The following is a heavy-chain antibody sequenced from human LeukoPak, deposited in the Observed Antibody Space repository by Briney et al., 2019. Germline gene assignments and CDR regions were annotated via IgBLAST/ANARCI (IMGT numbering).Heavy chain of an antibody. V-gene: IGHV3-33*06. Sequence: GGSLRLSCAASGFTFSSYGMHWVRQAPGKGLEWVAVIWYDGSNKYYADSVKGRFTISRGNSKNTLYLQMNSLRAEDTAVYYCAKGVDYYYYMDVWGKGTTVTVSS. CDR1: GFTFSSYG. CDR2: IWYDGSNK. CDR3: AKGVDYYYYMDV. J-gene: IGHJ6*03.